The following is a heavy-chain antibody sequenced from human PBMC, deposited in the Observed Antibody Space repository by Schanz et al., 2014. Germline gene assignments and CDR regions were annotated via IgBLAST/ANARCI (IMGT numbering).Heavy chain of an antibody. CDR2: INPSGVST. Sequence: QVHLVQSGAEVKKPGASVKVSCKASGYIFTSYSMHWVRQAPGQGLEWLGIINPSGVSTSSAQEFQGRVTMTRDTSTSTLQRELSSLRSEDTAVYYCARGGAYRSPSPVFYFDYWGQGTLATVSS. V-gene: IGHV1-46*01. J-gene: IGHJ4*02. D-gene: IGHD6-6*01. CDR3: ARGGAYRSPSPVFYFDY. CDR1: GYIFTSYS.